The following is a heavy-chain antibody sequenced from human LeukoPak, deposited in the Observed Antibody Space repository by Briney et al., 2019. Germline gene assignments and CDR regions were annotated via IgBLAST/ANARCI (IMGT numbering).Heavy chain of an antibody. CDR2: IYYSGST. Sequence: SETLSLTCTVSGGSISSSSYYWGWIRQPPGKGLEWMGSIYYSGSTYYNPSLKSRVTISVDTSKNQFSLKLSSVTATDTAVYYCARHPPSRGYSYGYPPNYFDYWGQGTLATVSS. D-gene: IGHD5-18*01. CDR3: ARHPPSRGYSYGYPPNYFDY. CDR1: GGSISSSSYY. V-gene: IGHV4-39*01. J-gene: IGHJ4*02.